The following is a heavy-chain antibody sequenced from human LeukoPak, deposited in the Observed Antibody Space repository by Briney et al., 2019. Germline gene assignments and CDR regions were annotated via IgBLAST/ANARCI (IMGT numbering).Heavy chain of an antibody. CDR2: ISAYNGNT. Sequence: GPSVTVSCKASGYTFTSYGISWVRQDPGQGLEWMGWISAYNGNTNDAQKLQGRVTMTTDTSTSTADMELRSLRSDDTAVYYCARLRCLTCHFDYWGQGTLVTVSS. V-gene: IGHV1-18*01. CDR1: GYTFTSYG. CDR3: ARLRCLTCHFDY. D-gene: IGHD2-8*01. J-gene: IGHJ4*02.